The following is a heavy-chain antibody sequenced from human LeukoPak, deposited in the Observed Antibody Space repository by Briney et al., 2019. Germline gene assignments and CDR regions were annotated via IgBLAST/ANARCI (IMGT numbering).Heavy chain of an antibody. CDR1: GFTFSSYP. J-gene: IGHJ5*02. D-gene: IGHD3-22*01. V-gene: IGHV3-23*01. CDR3: ASLAPPDYYDSSGYNWFDP. CDR2: IGGGGASS. Sequence: GGSLRLSCAASGFTFSSYPMSWVRQAPGQGLEWVSAIGGGGASSNYADSVKGRFTISRDNSKNTLYLQMNSLRAEDTAVYYCASLAPPDYYDSSGYNWFDPWGQGTLVTVSS.